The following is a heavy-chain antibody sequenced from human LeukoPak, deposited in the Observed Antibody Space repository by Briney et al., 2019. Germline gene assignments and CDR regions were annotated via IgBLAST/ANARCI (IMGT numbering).Heavy chain of an antibody. J-gene: IGHJ6*02. V-gene: IGHV1-2*02. CDR2: INPNSGGT. D-gene: IGHD3-10*01. Sequence: ASVKVSCKASGYTFTGYYMHWVRQAPGQGLEWMAWINPNSGGTNYAQKFQGRVTMTRETSISTDYMELSRLRSDDTAMYYCAREYSITMVRGVIMKGMDVWGQGTTVTVSS. CDR3: AREYSITMVRGVIMKGMDV. CDR1: GYTFTGYY.